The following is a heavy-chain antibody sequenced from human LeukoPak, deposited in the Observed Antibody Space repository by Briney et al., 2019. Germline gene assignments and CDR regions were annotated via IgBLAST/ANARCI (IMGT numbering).Heavy chain of an antibody. CDR2: ISWNSGSI. Sequence: GGSLRLSCAASGFTFDDYAMHWVRQAPGKGLEWVSGISWNSGSIGYADSVKGRFTISRDNAKNSLYLQMNSLRAEDMALYYWAKVAFGGIAVAGPFDYWGQGTLVTVSS. J-gene: IGHJ4*02. V-gene: IGHV3-9*03. CDR1: GFTFDDYA. CDR3: AKVAFGGIAVAGPFDY. D-gene: IGHD6-19*01.